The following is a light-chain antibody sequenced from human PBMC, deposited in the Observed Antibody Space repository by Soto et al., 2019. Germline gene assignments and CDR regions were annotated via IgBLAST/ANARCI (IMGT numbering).Light chain of an antibody. CDR3: QQYGSSPT. CDR1: QSVSNNY. Sequence: EIVLTQYPCTLSLSPGERSTLSCMASQSVSNNYLAWYQQKPGQAPRRLIYGASTRATGIPDRFSGSGSGTDFTLTIGRLEPEDFAVYYCQQYGSSPTFGEGTRLEIK. J-gene: IGKJ5*01. V-gene: IGKV3-20*01. CDR2: GAS.